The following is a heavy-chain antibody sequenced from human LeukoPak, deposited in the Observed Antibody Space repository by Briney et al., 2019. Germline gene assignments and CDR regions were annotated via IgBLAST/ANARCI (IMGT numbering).Heavy chain of an antibody. Sequence: KASQTLSLTCAVSGGSNSRVGYSWSWIRHPRGKGLEWIGYIYHSGTTYYNPSLKTRFTISGDRSRKQFALKLSSVSAADTAVYYWARGESLRFVFDYWSQETLLTVP. J-gene: IGHJ4*02. CDR1: GGSNSRVGYS. D-gene: IGHD5-12*01. CDR3: ARGESLRFVFDY. V-gene: IGHV4-30-2*01. CDR2: IYHSGTT.